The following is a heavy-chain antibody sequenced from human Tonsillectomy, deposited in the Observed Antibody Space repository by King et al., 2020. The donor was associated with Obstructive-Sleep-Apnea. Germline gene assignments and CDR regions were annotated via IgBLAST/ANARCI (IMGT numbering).Heavy chain of an antibody. V-gene: IGHV4-34*01. CDR2: INHSGST. Sequence: VQLQQWGAGLLKPSETLSLTCAVYGGSFSDYYWSWIRQPPGEGLEWVGEINHSGSTNYHPSLKSRGTISADTSKNQFSLKLTSVTAADTAVYYCARGPGPTLFDPWGQGTLVTVSS. CDR1: GGSFSDYY. CDR3: ARGPGPTLFDP. J-gene: IGHJ5*02.